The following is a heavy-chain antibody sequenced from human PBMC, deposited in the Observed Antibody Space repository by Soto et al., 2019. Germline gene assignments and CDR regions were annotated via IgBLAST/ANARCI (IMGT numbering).Heavy chain of an antibody. J-gene: IGHJ3*02. V-gene: IGHV1-2*02. CDR3: ARGGDIVATMDDAFDI. CDR2: INPNSGGT. CDR1: GYTFTGYY. D-gene: IGHD5-12*01. Sequence: ASVKVSCKASGYTFTGYYMHWVRQAPGQGLEWMGWINPNSGGTNYAQKFQGRVTMTRDTSISTAYMELSRLRSDDTTVYYCARGGDIVATMDDAFDIWGQGTMVTVSS.